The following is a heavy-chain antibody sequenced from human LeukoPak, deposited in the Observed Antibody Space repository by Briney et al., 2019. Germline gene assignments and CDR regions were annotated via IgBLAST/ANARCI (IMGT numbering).Heavy chain of an antibody. J-gene: IGHJ3*02. CDR3: APIFINTYYYHSSGSAFDI. CDR2: FDPEDGET. Sequence: ASVKLSCKVSGYTLTELSMHWVRQAPGKGLEWKGVFDPEDGETIYAQKFQGRVTMTEDTSTDTANMELSSLRAEDTAVYYWAPIFINTYYYHSSGSAFDICGQGIKVSVSS. V-gene: IGHV1-24*01. CDR1: GYTLTELS. D-gene: IGHD3-22*01.